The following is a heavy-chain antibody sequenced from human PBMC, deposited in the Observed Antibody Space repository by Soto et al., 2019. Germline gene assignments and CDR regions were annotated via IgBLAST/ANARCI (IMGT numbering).Heavy chain of an antibody. D-gene: IGHD3-22*01. CDR1: GFTVSSNY. J-gene: IGHJ2*01. V-gene: IGHV3-53*02. Sequence: EVQLVETGGGLIQPGGSLRLSCAASGFTVSSNYMSWVRQAPGKGLEWVSVIYSGGSTYYADSVKGRFTISRDNSKNTLYLQMNSLRAEDTAVYYCARDRYDSSGYYYGGGWYLDLWGRGTLVTVSS. CDR2: IYSGGST. CDR3: ARDRYDSSGYYYGGGWYLDL.